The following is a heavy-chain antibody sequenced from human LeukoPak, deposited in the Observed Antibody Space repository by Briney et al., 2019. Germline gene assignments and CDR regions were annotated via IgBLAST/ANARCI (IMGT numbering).Heavy chain of an antibody. J-gene: IGHJ1*01. D-gene: IGHD3-10*01. CDR3: ARGMVQVPFFQH. CDR2: IIPILGIA. V-gene: IGHV1-69*04. CDR1: GGTFSSYA. Sequence: SVKVSCKASGGTFSSYAISWVRQAPGQGLEWMGRIIPILGIANYAQKFQGRVTITADKSTSTAYMELSSLRSEDTAVYYCARGMVQVPFFQHWGQGTLVTVSS.